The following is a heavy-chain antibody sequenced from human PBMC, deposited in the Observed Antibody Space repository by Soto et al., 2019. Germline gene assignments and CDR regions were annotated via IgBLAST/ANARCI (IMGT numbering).Heavy chain of an antibody. J-gene: IGHJ6*02. D-gene: IGHD1-26*01. CDR1: GGSISSSPYY. CDR2: IYNSGST. V-gene: IGHV4-31*03. CDR3: AREREDVLGRAANPIYYYEMGV. Sequence: QVQLQESGPGLVKPSQTLSLTCTVSGGSISSSPYYWTWIRQHPGKGLVWIGYIYNSGSTTYNPSLGGRLTISLDTSQNQFSLKLSSVTAADTAVYSCAREREDVLGRAANPIYYYEMGVWGQGTTVTVSS.